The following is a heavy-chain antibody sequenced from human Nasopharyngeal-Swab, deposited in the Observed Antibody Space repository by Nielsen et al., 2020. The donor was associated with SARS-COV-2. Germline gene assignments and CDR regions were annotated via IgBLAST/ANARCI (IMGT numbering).Heavy chain of an antibody. D-gene: IGHD4-11*01. Sequence: GESLKISCVGTGFTFSSFWMNWVRQSPGKGLEWVANINGDGSARYYVDSVRGRFTVSRDNAKNSLYLQMNSLRAEDTAVYYCARDHLMTVTIPYYYYGMDVWGQGTTVTVSS. CDR2: INGDGSAR. J-gene: IGHJ6*02. CDR3: ARDHLMTVTIPYYYYGMDV. CDR1: GFTFSSFW. V-gene: IGHV3-7*01.